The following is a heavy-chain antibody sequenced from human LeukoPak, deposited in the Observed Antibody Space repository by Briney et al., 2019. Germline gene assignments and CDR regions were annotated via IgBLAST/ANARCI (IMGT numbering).Heavy chain of an antibody. CDR2: INDSGHA. CDR3: ASSRDLYQDALTSYWYFDV. D-gene: IGHD2-15*01. CDR1: GASFRAYY. V-gene: IGHV4-34*01. Sequence: TSETLSLTCAVYGASFRAYYWAWIRQAPGKGLEWIGEINDSGHARYNASLKSRVTMSVETSKNQFSLKMKSVTAADTAVYYCASSRDLYQDALTSYWYFDVWGRGSLVTVSS. J-gene: IGHJ2*01.